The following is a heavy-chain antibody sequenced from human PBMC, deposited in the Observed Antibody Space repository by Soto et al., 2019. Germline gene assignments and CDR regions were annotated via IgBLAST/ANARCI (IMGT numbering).Heavy chain of an antibody. CDR2: IYSGGST. V-gene: IGHV3-53*01. CDR1: GFTVSSNY. J-gene: IGHJ4*02. D-gene: IGHD1-7*01. CDR3: AREVTGTIDY. Sequence: GGSLRLSCAASGFTVSSNYMSWVRQAPGKGLEWVSVIYSGGSTYYADSVKGRFTISRDNSKNTLYLQMNSLRAENTAVYYCAREVTGTIDYWGQGTLVTVSS.